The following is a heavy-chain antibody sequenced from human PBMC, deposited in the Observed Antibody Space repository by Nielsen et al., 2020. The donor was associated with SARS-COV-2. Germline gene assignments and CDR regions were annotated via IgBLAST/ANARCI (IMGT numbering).Heavy chain of an antibody. D-gene: IGHD4-23*01. CDR2: ISYDGTNE. J-gene: IGHJ4*02. V-gene: IGHV3-30*18. Sequence: VRQAPGKGLEWVALISYDGTNEYIADSVKGRFTISRDNSKNTLYLQMNSLRAEDTAVYYCAKEGGRWPTNIDYWGQGTPVTVSS. CDR3: AKEGGRWPTNIDY.